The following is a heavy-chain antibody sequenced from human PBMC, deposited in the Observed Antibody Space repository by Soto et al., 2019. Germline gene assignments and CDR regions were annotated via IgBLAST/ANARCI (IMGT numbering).Heavy chain of an antibody. V-gene: IGHV1-69*06. Sequence: GASVKVSCKASGGTFSSYAISWVRQAPGQGLEWMGGIIPIFGTANYAQKFQGRVTITADKSTSTAYMELSSLRSEDTAVYYCARDPYYYGSGRTDYGMDVWGQGTTVTVSS. J-gene: IGHJ6*02. CDR2: IIPIFGTA. CDR1: GGTFSSYA. D-gene: IGHD3-10*01. CDR3: ARDPYYYGSGRTDYGMDV.